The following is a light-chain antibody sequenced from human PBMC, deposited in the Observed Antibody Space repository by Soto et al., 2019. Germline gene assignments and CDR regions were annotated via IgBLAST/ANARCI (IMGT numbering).Light chain of an antibody. Sequence: DIQMTQSPSSLSASVGDRVTITCRASQSISSYLNWYQQKPAKAPKVLIYAASSLQSGVPSRFSGSGSGTDFTLTISSLQPEDFATYYCQQSYSTPWTFGQGTKVEIK. CDR2: AAS. V-gene: IGKV1-39*01. CDR3: QQSYSTPWT. J-gene: IGKJ1*01. CDR1: QSISSY.